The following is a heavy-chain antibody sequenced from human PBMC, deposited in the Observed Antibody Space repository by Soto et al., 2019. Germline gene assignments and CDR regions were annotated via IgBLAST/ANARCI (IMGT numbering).Heavy chain of an antibody. Sequence: SETLSLTCAVSGFSIGSNNWWGWIRQPPGKGLEWIGNIYYSGTTQFNPSLKSRVTMSIDGAGNQFSLRLSSVTAADSAVYYCSGAESPDTAYFSLYWGQGTPVTVSS. CDR2: IYYSGTT. V-gene: IGHV4-28*01. CDR1: GFSIGSNNW. D-gene: IGHD1-26*01. CDR3: SGAESPDTAYFSLY. J-gene: IGHJ4*02.